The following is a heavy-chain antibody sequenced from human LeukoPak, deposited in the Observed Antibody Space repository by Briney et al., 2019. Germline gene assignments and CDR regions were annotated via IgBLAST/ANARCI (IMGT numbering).Heavy chain of an antibody. D-gene: IGHD3-22*01. V-gene: IGHV3-30*02. CDR3: ARAHYYDSSGLDF. Sequence: GGSRRLSCAASGFTFSSYGMHWVRQAPGKGLEWVAFIRYDGTNKYYADSVKGRFTISRDNSKNTLYLQMNSLRAEDTAVYYCARAHYYDSSGLDFWGQGTLVTVSS. CDR2: IRYDGTNK. CDR1: GFTFSSYG. J-gene: IGHJ4*02.